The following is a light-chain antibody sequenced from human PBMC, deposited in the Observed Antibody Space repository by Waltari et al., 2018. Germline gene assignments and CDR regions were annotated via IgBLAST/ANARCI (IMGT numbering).Light chain of an antibody. V-gene: IGLV1-51*01. Sequence: QSVLTQPPSVSAASGQKVTISCPGSSPNIGNNYVSWSKQFPGTAPKHIIYENDKRPSGVPCRSSGSKSGTSATLDIHGDQTGDESDYYCGTWDSSMSVAVLGGGTKVTVL. CDR3: GTWDSSMSVAV. CDR2: END. J-gene: IGLJ2*01. CDR1: SPNIGNNY.